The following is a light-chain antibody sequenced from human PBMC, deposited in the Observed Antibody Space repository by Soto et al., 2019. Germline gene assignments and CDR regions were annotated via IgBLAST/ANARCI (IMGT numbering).Light chain of an antibody. CDR1: SSDVGGYNY. V-gene: IGLV2-14*01. CDR2: EVT. J-gene: IGLJ1*01. CDR3: SSYTGSSTFV. Sequence: QSVLTQPASVSGSPGQSIAISCTGTSSDVGGYNYVSWYQQHPGKAPKLIIYEVTNRPSGVSYRFSGSKSGNTASLTISGLQAEDEADYYCSSYTGSSTFVLGTGTKLTVL.